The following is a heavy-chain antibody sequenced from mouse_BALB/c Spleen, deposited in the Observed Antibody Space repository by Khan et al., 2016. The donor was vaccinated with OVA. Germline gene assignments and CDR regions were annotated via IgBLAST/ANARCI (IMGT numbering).Heavy chain of an antibody. D-gene: IGHD1-1*01. CDR1: GYSITSDYA. V-gene: IGHV3-2*02. J-gene: IGHJ2*01. CDR2: ISYSGNT. Sequence: VQLQQSGPGLVKPSQSLSLTCTVTGYSITSDYAWNWIRQFPGNKLEWMGYISYSGNTNYNPSLKSRISITRDTSKNQFFLQLISVTTEDTATYYCARVYGGDCDYWGQGTTLTVSS. CDR3: ARVYGGDCDY.